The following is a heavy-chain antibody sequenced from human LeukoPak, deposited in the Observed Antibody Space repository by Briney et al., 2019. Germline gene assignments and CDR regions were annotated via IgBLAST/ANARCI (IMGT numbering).Heavy chain of an antibody. D-gene: IGHD5-12*01. V-gene: IGHV1-2*02. Sequence: SVTVSCKASGYTFTGYYIHGVRQAPGKGLEWMGWSNPNSGGTNYAQKFQGRVTMTRDTSISTAYMELSRLRSDDTAVYYCARGGRRWLYYYYGMDVWGQGITVSVFS. J-gene: IGHJ6*01. CDR2: SNPNSGGT. CDR3: ARGGRRWLYYYYGMDV. CDR1: GYTFTGYY.